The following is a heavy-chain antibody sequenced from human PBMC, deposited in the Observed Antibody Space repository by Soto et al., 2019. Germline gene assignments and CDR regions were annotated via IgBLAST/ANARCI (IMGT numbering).Heavy chain of an antibody. D-gene: IGHD3-22*01. CDR3: ARDNSYYYDSSGYDY. CDR2: IKQDGSEK. CDR1: GFTFSSYG. J-gene: IGHJ4*02. V-gene: IGHV3-7*03. Sequence: GGSLRLSCAASGFTFSSYGMSWVRQAPGKGLEWVANIKQDGSEKYYVDSVKGRFTISRDNAKNSLYLQMNSLRAEDTAVYYCARDNSYYYDSSGYDYWGQGXLVTVSS.